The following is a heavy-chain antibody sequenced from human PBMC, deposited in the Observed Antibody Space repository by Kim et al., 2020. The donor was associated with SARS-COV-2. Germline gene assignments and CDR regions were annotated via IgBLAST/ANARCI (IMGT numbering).Heavy chain of an antibody. CDR3: ARAIGDDILTGYYREYYYYYGMDV. V-gene: IGHV3-21*01. J-gene: IGHJ6*02. CDR2: ISSSSSYI. Sequence: GGSLRLSCAASGFTFSSYSMNWVRQAPGKGLEWVSSISSSSSYIYYADSVKGRFTISRDNAKNSLYLQMNSLRAEDTAVYYCARAIGDDILTGYYREYYYYYGMDVWGQGTTVTVSS. CDR1: GFTFSSYS. D-gene: IGHD3-9*01.